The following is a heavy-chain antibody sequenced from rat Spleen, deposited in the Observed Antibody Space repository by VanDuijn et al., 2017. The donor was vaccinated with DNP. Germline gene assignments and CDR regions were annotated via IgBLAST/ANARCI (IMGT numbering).Heavy chain of an antibody. CDR1: GYSITSGY. Sequence: EVQLQESGPGLVKPSQSLSLTCSVTGYSITSGYRWSWIREFPGNKMEYIGHISYSGSTHYNPSLKSRNSITRDTSNNQFFLQLNSVTNEDTATYYCARWGDYFDYWGQGVMVTVSS. CDR3: ARWGDYFDY. J-gene: IGHJ2*01. V-gene: IGHV3-1*01. CDR2: ISYSGST.